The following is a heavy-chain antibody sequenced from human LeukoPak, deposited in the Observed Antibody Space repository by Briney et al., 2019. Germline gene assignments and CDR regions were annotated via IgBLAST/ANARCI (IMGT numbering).Heavy chain of an antibody. J-gene: IGHJ4*02. D-gene: IGHD5-18*01. Sequence: GSLRLSCAASGFTFNTYVMHWVRQAPGKGLEWVSYISSSGSTIYYADSVKGRFTISRDNAKNSLYLQMNSLRAEDTAVYYCARDVDTATVHFDYWGQGTLVTVSS. V-gene: IGHV3-48*03. CDR3: ARDVDTATVHFDY. CDR1: GFTFNTYV. CDR2: ISSSGSTI.